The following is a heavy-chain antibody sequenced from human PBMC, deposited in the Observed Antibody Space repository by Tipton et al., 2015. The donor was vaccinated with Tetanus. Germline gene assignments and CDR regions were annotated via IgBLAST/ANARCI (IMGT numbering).Heavy chain of an antibody. CDR1: GGSISSTSYY. Sequence: LSLTCTVSGGSISSTSYYWAWIRQPPGKGLEWIGTMYNSGATYYNPSLKGRVTISGDTSKNLFSLTSVTASDTAVYYCARPEASGRARGFDIWGQETKVTVSP. J-gene: IGHJ3*02. CDR2: MYNSGAT. V-gene: IGHV4-39*02. CDR3: ARPEASGRARGFDI. D-gene: IGHD3-10*01.